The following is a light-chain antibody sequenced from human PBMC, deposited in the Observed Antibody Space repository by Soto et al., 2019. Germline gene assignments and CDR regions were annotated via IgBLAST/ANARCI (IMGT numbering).Light chain of an antibody. CDR3: QSYDSTLSARYV. Sequence: QSVLTQPPSVSGAPGQRVTISCTGSSSNIGAGYDVHWYQQRPGTAPKLLIFGNSNRPSGVPDRFSGSKSGTSASLAITGLQAEDEGDYYCQSYDSTLSARYVFGTGTKVNVL. CDR1: SSNIGAGYD. V-gene: IGLV1-40*01. J-gene: IGLJ1*01. CDR2: GNS.